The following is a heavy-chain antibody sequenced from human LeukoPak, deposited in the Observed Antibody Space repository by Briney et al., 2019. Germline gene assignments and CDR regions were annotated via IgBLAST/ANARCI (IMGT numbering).Heavy chain of an antibody. J-gene: IGHJ4*02. D-gene: IGHD2-2*01. Sequence: GGSLRLSCAASGFTFSSYSMNWVRQAPGKGLEWVSSISRSSSYIYYADSVKGRFTISRDNAKNSLYLQMNSLRAEDTAVYYCARGVGCSSTSCPLPEYYFDYWGQGTLVTVSS. CDR2: ISRSSSYI. CDR3: ARGVGCSSTSCPLPEYYFDY. CDR1: GFTFSSYS. V-gene: IGHV3-21*01.